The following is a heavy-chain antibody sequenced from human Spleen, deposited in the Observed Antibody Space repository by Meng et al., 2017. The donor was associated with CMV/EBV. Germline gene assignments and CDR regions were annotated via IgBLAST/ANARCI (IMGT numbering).Heavy chain of an antibody. D-gene: IGHD3-3*01. CDR1: GFTFSSYE. V-gene: IGHV3-48*03. CDR2: VSSSGNTI. CDR3: ARDFGQQYYDSRWAFAY. Sequence: LSLTCAGSGFTFSSYEMNWVRQAPGKGLEWVSYVSSSGNTIYYADSVKGRFTSSRDNAKNSLYLQMNSLRAEDTAIYYCARDFGQQYYDSRWAFAYWGQGTLVTVSS. J-gene: IGHJ4*02.